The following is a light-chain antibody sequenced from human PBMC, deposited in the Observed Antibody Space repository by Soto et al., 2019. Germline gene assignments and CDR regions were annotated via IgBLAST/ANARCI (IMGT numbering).Light chain of an antibody. Sequence: EIVLTQSPATLSLSPGERATLSCRASQSVSKYFAWYQQKPGQAPRLLIYDASNRATGIPARFSGSGSGTDFTLTISSLEPEDFAVYYCQQRSNGPLTFGQGNKVEVK. CDR2: DAS. CDR1: QSVSKY. J-gene: IGKJ1*01. CDR3: QQRSNGPLT. V-gene: IGKV3-11*01.